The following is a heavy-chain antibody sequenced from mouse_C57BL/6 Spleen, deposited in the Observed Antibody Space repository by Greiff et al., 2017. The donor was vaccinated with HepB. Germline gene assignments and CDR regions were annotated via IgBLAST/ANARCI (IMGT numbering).Heavy chain of an antibody. Sequence: QVQLQQPGAELVRPGSSVKLSCKASGYTFTSYWMHWVKQRPIQGLEWIGNIDPSDSETHYNQKFKDKATLTVDKSSSTAYMQLSSLTSEDSAVYYCARWHYGSRGYWYFDGWGTGTTVTVSS. CDR2: IDPSDSET. CDR3: ARWHYGSRGYWYFDG. CDR1: GYTFTSYW. J-gene: IGHJ1*03. D-gene: IGHD1-1*01. V-gene: IGHV1-52*01.